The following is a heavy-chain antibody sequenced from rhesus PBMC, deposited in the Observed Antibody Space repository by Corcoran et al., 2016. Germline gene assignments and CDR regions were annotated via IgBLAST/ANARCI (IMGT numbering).Heavy chain of an antibody. J-gene: IGHJ4*01. D-gene: IGHD1-44*02. Sequence: QLQLQESGPGLVKPSETLSVTCAVSGYSIRIGYGWSWIHQPPGKGLEWIGYIGGSSVSTNYNPSLKSRVTMSTDTSTNQFSLNLSSVTAADTAVYYCSRGSYGIFDYWGQGVLVTVSS. CDR1: GYSIRIGYG. V-gene: IGHV4-127*01. CDR2: IGGSSVST. CDR3: SRGSYGIFDY.